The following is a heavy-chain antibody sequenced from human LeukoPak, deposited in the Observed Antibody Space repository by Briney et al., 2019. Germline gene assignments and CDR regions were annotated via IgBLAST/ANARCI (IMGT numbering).Heavy chain of an antibody. CDR1: GFTVSSNY. D-gene: IGHD3-16*01. CDR3: ARETTEAYHDY. Sequence: TGGSLRLSCAASGFTVSSNYMSWVRQAPGKGLEWVSVIYSGGSTYYADSVKGRFTISRDSSKNTLYLQMNSLRAEDTAVYYCARETTEAYHDYWGQGTLVTVSS. CDR2: IYSGGST. V-gene: IGHV3-53*01. J-gene: IGHJ4*02.